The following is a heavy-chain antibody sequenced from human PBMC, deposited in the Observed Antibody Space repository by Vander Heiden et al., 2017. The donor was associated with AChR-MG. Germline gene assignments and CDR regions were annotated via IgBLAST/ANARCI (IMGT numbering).Heavy chain of an antibody. V-gene: IGHV7-4-1*02. D-gene: IGHD5-18*01. J-gene: IGHJ6*02. CDR1: GYTFTSYA. Sequence: QVQLVQSGSELKKPGASVKVSCKASGYTFTSYAMNWVRQAPGQGIDGMGWINTNTGNPTYAQGFTGRFVFSLDTSVSTAYLQISSLKTEDTAVYYCARAGSGYSYGNYYYYYGMDVWGQGTTVTVSS. CDR2: INTNTGNP. CDR3: ARAGSGYSYGNYYYYYGMDV.